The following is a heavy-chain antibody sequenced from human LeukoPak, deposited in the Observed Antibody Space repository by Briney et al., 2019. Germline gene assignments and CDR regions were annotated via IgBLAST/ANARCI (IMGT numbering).Heavy chain of an antibody. D-gene: IGHD3-22*01. CDR1: GFTFDDYG. Sequence: GSLRLSCAASGFTFDDYGMSWVRQAPGKGLEWVSGINWNGGSTGYADSVKGRFTISRDNAKNSLYLQMNSLRAEDTAVFYCARRYYDGTYYFDYWGQGTLVTVSS. CDR3: ARRYYDGTYYFDY. J-gene: IGHJ4*02. V-gene: IGHV3-20*04. CDR2: INWNGGST.